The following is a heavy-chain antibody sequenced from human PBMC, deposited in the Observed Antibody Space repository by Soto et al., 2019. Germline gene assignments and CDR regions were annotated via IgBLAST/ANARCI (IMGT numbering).Heavy chain of an antibody. V-gene: IGHV4-34*01. CDR2: INHSGRT. CDR3: AREGVSMIRGVISTNWFDH. Sequence: SETLSLTCAVDGGSFIGYYCSWIRQHPKKGLEWIGEINHSGRTNYNPSLKSRVTISVDTSKNQFSLKLTSVTAADTAVYYCAREGVSMIRGVISTNWFDHWGQGTLVTVSS. J-gene: IGHJ5*02. D-gene: IGHD3-10*01. CDR1: GGSFIGYY.